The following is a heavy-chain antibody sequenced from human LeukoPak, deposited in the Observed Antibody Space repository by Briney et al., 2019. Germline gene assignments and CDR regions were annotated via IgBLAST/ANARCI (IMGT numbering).Heavy chain of an antibody. D-gene: IGHD2-2*01. CDR2: IDPEDGET. V-gene: IGHV1-24*01. CDR1: GYTLTELS. J-gene: IGHJ4*02. CDR3: ATDYSQGARAQLPPGRY. Sequence: ASVKVSCKVSGYTLTELSMHWVRQAPGKGLEWMGGIDPEDGETIYAQKFQGRVTMTEDTSTDTAYMELSSLRSEDTAVYYCATDYSQGARAQLPPGRYWGQGTLVTVSS.